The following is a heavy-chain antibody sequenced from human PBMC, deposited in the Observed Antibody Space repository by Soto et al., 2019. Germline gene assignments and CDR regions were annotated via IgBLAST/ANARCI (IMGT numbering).Heavy chain of an antibody. J-gene: IGHJ6*02. V-gene: IGHV5-51*01. Sequence: GESLKIACKGSGYSFTSYWIGWVRQMPGKGLEWMGIIYPGDSDTRYSPSFQGQVTISADKSISTAYLQWSSLKASDTAMYYCARTDRYDFWSGYAIGLSGYYGMDAWGQGTTVTVSS. D-gene: IGHD3-3*01. CDR2: IYPGDSDT. CDR3: ARTDRYDFWSGYAIGLSGYYGMDA. CDR1: GYSFTSYW.